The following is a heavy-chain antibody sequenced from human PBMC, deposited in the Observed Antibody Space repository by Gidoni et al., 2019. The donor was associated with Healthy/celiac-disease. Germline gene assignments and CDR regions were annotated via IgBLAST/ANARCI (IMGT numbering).Heavy chain of an antibody. J-gene: IGHJ6*02. CDR1: GFTFSSYW. Sequence: EVQLVESGGGLVQPGGSLRLSCAASGFTFSSYWMSWVRQAPGKGLEWVANIKQDGSEKYYVDSVKGRFTISRDNAKNSLYLQMNSLRAEDTAVYYCARGGPLPFYYYYGMDVWGQGTTVTVSS. CDR2: IKQDGSEK. V-gene: IGHV3-7*01. CDR3: ARGGPLPFYYYYGMDV. D-gene: IGHD2-15*01.